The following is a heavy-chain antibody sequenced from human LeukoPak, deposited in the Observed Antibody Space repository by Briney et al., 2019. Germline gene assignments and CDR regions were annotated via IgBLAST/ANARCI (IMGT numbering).Heavy chain of an antibody. J-gene: IGHJ4*02. CDR2: ISSSGSTI. D-gene: IGHD3-22*01. V-gene: IGHV3-48*03. Sequence: GGSLRLSCAASGFTFSSYEMNWVRQAPGKGLEWVSYISSSGSTIYYADSVKGRFTISRDNAKNSLYLQMNSLRAEDTAVYYCARDPEGYYYDSGAYYPYYFDYRGQGTLVSVSS. CDR3: ARDPEGYYYDSGAYYPYYFDY. CDR1: GFTFSSYE.